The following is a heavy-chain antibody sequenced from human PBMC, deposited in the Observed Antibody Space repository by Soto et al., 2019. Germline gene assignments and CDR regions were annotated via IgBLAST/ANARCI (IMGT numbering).Heavy chain of an antibody. CDR3: ARDFGHGYYLDY. CDR1: GFSFSNYN. CDR2: ITDSSDTV. D-gene: IGHD3-3*01. Sequence: PGGSLRLSCVASGFSFSNYNMSWVRQAPGKGLEWVSYITDSSDTVHYADSVRGRFTISRDNAESSLYLQMNSLRDEDTAVYFCARDFGHGYYLDYWGRGXLVTVYS. J-gene: IGHJ4*02. V-gene: IGHV3-48*02.